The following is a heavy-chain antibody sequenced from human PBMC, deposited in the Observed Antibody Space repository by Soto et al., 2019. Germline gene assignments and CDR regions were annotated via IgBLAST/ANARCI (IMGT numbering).Heavy chain of an antibody. Sequence: GGSLRLSCAASGFTFSSYGMHWVRQAPGKGLEWVAVIWYDGSNKYYADSVKGRFTISRDNSKNTLYLQMNSLRAEDTAVYYCARDDISGSGSYYYYYYGMDVWGQGTTVTVSS. D-gene: IGHD3-10*01. J-gene: IGHJ6*02. CDR2: IWYDGSNK. V-gene: IGHV3-33*01. CDR3: ARDDISGSGSYYYYYYGMDV. CDR1: GFTFSSYG.